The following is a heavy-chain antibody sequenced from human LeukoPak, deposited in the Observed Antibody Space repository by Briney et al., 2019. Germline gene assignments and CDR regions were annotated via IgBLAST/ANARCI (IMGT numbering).Heavy chain of an antibody. CDR2: ISWNSGSI. D-gene: IGHD3-10*01. V-gene: IGHV3-9*01. Sequence: PGRSLRLSCAASGFTFDDYAMHWVRQAPGKGLEWVSGISWNSGSIGYADSVKGRFTISRDNAKNSLYLQMNSLRAEDTALYYCAKDIRGLWFGDPWGQETLVTVSS. J-gene: IGHJ5*02. CDR1: GFTFDDYA. CDR3: AKDIRGLWFGDP.